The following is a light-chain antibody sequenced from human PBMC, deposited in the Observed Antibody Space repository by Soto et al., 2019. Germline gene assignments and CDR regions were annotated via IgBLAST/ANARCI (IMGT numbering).Light chain of an antibody. CDR3: QQYNNWPWT. CDR1: QSVTSN. Sequence: ELAMPQSSATLSVSPGESATLSCRASQSVTSNLAWYQNKPGQAPRLLIYGASTRATGIPDRFSGSGSGTEFTLTISSLQSEDFAVYYCQQYNNWPWTFGQGTKVDIK. J-gene: IGKJ1*01. CDR2: GAS. V-gene: IGKV3-15*01.